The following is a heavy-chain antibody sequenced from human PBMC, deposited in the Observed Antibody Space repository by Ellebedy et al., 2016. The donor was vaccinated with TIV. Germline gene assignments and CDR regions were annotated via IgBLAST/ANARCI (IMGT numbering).Heavy chain of an antibody. J-gene: IGHJ4*02. CDR1: GYSFTSYW. CDR3: ARQRGCSGDSCYENYLDY. D-gene: IGHD2-15*01. Sequence: GGSLRLSXTGSGYSFTSYWIGWARQVAGKSLEWMGIIYPGDSDTRYSPSFQGQVTISADKSISTAYLQWSSLKASDTAMYYCARQRGCSGDSCYENYLDYWGQGTLVTVSS. V-gene: IGHV5-51*01. CDR2: IYPGDSDT.